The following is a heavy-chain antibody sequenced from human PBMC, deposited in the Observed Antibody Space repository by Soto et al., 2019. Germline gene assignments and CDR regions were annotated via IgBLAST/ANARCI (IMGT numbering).Heavy chain of an antibody. V-gene: IGHV4-31*03. CDR2: IYYSGST. Sequence: SETLSLTCTVSGGSISSGGYYWSWLRQHPGKGLEWIGYIYYSGSTYYNPSLKSRVTISLDTSKNQFSLNLSSVTAADTAVYYCARHLWVGSSWYLGALDIWGQGTMVTVSS. CDR1: GGSISSGGYY. J-gene: IGHJ3*02. D-gene: IGHD6-13*01. CDR3: ARHLWVGSSWYLGALDI.